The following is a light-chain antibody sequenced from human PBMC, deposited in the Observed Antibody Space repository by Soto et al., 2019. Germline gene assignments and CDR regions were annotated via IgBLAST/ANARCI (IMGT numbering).Light chain of an antibody. J-gene: IGLJ1*01. CDR2: GNS. CDR3: QSYDSSLSGSRV. V-gene: IGLV1-40*01. CDR1: SSNIGAGYD. Sequence: ALTQPPSVSGAPGQRVTISCTGSSSNIGAGYDVHWYQQLPGTAPKLLIYGNSNRPSGVPDRFSGSKSGTSASLAITGLRAEDEADYYCQSYDSSLSGSRVFETGTKVTVL.